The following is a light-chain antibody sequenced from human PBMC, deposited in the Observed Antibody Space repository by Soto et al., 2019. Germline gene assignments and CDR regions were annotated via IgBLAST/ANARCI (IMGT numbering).Light chain of an antibody. Sequence: QSVLTQPASVSGSPGQSVTLSCTGTSCDIGAYNFVSWYQQHPGKAPKLMLYDVNSRPSRVSHRFSGTKAGNTASLTISGLKAEDEDDYYCTSYTTSTTVIFGGGTKLTVL. CDR1: SCDIGAYNF. CDR2: DVN. CDR3: TSYTTSTTVI. V-gene: IGLV2-14*03. J-gene: IGLJ2*01.